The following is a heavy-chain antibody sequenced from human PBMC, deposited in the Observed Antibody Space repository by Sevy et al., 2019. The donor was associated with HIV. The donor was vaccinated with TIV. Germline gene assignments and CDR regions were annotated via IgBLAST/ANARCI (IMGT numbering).Heavy chain of an antibody. CDR2: IYPGDSET. Sequence: GESLKISCKASGYRFNTYWINWVRQMPGKGLEWMGVIYPGDSETLYSPSVQGQVVISADKSSSTAYLQWSSLEASDTATYYSARYINNNGMDVWGQGTTVTVPS. V-gene: IGHV5-51*01. D-gene: IGHD2-8*01. J-gene: IGHJ6*02. CDR3: ARYINNNGMDV. CDR1: GYRFNTYW.